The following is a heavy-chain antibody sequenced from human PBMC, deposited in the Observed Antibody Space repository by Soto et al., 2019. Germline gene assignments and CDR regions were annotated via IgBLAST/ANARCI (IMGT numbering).Heavy chain of an antibody. CDR3: TRGHWSDAL. CDR1: GFSISASW. V-gene: IGHV3-7*03. Sequence: EVQVVESGGGLVQPGGSLRLSCAVSGFSISASWMSWVRQAPGKGLEWVANITEDGSEKYYVDSVKGRFTISRDNAQNSPFLQMNNLRAEDRAVDYCTRGHWSDALGGQGTLVTVS. CDR2: ITEDGSEK. D-gene: IGHD3-3*01. J-gene: IGHJ4*02.